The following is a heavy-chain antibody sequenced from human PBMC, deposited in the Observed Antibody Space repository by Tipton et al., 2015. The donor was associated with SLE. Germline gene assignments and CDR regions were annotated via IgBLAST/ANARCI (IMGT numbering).Heavy chain of an antibody. V-gene: IGHV1-2*06. Sequence: QLVQSGAEVKKPGASVKVSCKSSGYTFTGYHMHWVRQAPGQGLEWMGRIDPNSGGTKYAQKFQGRVTMTSDTSVSTAYLELTSLTSGDTAVYFCARDSEKAFDIWGQGTMVTVSS. J-gene: IGHJ3*02. CDR3: ARDSEKAFDI. CDR2: IDPNSGGT. CDR1: GYTFTGYH.